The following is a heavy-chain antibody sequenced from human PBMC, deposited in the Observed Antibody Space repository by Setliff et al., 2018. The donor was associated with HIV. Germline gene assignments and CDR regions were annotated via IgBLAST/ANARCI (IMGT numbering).Heavy chain of an antibody. CDR1: GGSISSGGFY. CDR3: ARGLSFYDPGGFDY. CDR2: IYNTGST. D-gene: IGHD3-22*01. J-gene: IGHJ4*02. V-gene: IGHV4-31*03. Sequence: PSETLSLTCTVTGGSISSGGFYWTWIRQHPGKGLEWIGYIYNTGSTYHSPSLESRVTISVDTSKNQFSPKLSSVTAADTAVYYCARGLSFYDPGGFDYWGQGTLVTVSS.